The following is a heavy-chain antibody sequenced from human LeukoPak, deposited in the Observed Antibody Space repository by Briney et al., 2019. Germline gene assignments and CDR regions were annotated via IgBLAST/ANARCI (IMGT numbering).Heavy chain of an antibody. Sequence: GGSLRLSCAASGFPFSSYAMSWVRQAPGKGLEWVSAISGSGGSTYYADSVKGRFTISRDNSKNTLYLQMSSLRAEDTAVYYCAKAGDIVVVPAAMYYYYGMDVWGQGTTVTVSS. CDR2: ISGSGGST. V-gene: IGHV3-23*01. D-gene: IGHD2-2*01. J-gene: IGHJ6*02. CDR1: GFPFSSYA. CDR3: AKAGDIVVVPAAMYYYYGMDV.